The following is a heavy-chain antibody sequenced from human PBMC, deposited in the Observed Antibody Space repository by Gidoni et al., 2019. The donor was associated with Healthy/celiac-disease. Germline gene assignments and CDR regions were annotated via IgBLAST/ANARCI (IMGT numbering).Heavy chain of an antibody. CDR3: ARIRDFGVVIKMVWYGMDV. V-gene: IGHV2-26*01. D-gene: IGHD3-3*01. J-gene: IGHJ6*02. Sequence: QVTLKESGPVLVKPTETLTLTCTVSGFSLSNARMGVSWIRQPPGKALEWLAHIFSNDEKSYSTSLKSRLTISKDTSKSQVVLTMTNMDPVDTATYYCARIRDFGVVIKMVWYGMDVWGQGTTVTVSS. CDR2: IFSNDEK. CDR1: GFSLSNARMG.